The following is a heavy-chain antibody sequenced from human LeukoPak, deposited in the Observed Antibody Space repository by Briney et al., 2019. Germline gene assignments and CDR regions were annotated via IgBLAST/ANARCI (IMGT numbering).Heavy chain of an antibody. V-gene: IGHV4-59*12. Sequence: SETLSLTCTVSGGSISSYYWSWIRQPPGKGLEWIGYIYYSGSTNYSPSLKSRVTISVDTSKDQFSLKLSSVTAADTAVYYCARGIAAAGIDPWGQGTLVTVSS. CDR1: GGSISSYY. CDR3: ARGIAAAGIDP. D-gene: IGHD6-13*01. CDR2: IYYSGST. J-gene: IGHJ5*02.